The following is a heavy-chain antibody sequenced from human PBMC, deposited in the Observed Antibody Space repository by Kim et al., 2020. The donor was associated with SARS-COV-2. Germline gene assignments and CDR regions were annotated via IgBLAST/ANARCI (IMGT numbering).Heavy chain of an antibody. D-gene: IGHD6-13*01. J-gene: IGHJ4*02. CDR3: ARTGMIAAADTFDY. Sequence: AVSVKSRITINPATSKNQFSLQLNSVTPEDTAVYYCARTGMIAAADTFDYWGQGTLVTVSS. V-gene: IGHV6-1*01.